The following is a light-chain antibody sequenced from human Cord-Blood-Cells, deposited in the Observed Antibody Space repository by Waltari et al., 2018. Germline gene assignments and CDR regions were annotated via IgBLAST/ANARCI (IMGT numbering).Light chain of an antibody. CDR2: EGS. CDR3: CSYAGSSTWV. J-gene: IGLJ3*02. CDR1: SRDVGSYNL. Sequence: QSALTQPASVSGSPGQSITISCTGTSRDVGSYNLVSWYQQHPGKAPKLMIYEGSKRHSGVSNRFSGSKSGNTASLTISGRQAEDEADYYCCSYAGSSTWVFGGGTKLTVL. V-gene: IGLV2-23*01.